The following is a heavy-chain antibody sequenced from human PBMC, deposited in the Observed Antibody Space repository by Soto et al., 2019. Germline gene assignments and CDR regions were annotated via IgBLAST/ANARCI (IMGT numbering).Heavy chain of an antibody. Sequence: ASVKVSCKASGGTFSSYTFNWVRQAPGQGLEWMGRIIPILDITNYAQKFQGRVTITADKSTSTAYMELSSLRSEDTAVYYCARGYCSGGSCYFRFDYWGQGTLVTVSS. CDR2: IIPILDIT. J-gene: IGHJ4*02. D-gene: IGHD2-15*01. CDR3: ARGYCSGGSCYFRFDY. CDR1: GGTFSSYT. V-gene: IGHV1-69*02.